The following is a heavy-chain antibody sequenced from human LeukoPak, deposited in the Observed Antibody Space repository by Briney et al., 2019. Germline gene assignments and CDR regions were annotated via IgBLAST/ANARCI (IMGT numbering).Heavy chain of an antibody. CDR2: LNQDGSER. V-gene: IGHV3-7*03. Sequence: PGGSLRLSCAASGLIFSSHWMSWVRQAPGKGLEWVASLNQDGSERYYVDSVRGRITISRDDAKSSLYLQMNSLRAEDTAVYYCARRNAMDVWGQGTTVIVFS. CDR3: ARRNAMDV. J-gene: IGHJ6*02. CDR1: GLIFSSHW.